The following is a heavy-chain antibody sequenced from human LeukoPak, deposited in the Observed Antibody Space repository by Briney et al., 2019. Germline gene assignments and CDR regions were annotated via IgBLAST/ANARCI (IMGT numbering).Heavy chain of an antibody. Sequence: GESLKISCKGSGYSFTSYWIGWVRQMPGKGLEWMGIIYPGDSDTRYSPSFQGQVTISADKSISTAYLQWSSLKASDTAMYYRARWNYDILTGSRGDDAFDIWGQGTMVTVSS. V-gene: IGHV5-51*01. CDR3: ARWNYDILTGSRGDDAFDI. D-gene: IGHD3-9*01. J-gene: IGHJ3*02. CDR1: GYSFTSYW. CDR2: IYPGDSDT.